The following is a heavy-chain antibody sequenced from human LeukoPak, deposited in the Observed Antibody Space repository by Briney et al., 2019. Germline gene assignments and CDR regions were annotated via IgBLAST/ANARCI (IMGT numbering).Heavy chain of an antibody. D-gene: IGHD3-10*01. V-gene: IGHV4-34*01. Sequence: SETLSLTCAVYGGSFSGYYWSWIRQPPGKGLEWIGEINHSGSTNYNPSLKSRVTISVDTSKNQFSLKLSSVTAADTAVYYCARADTGLWYFDLWGRGTLVTVSS. J-gene: IGHJ2*01. CDR3: ARADTGLWYFDL. CDR1: GGSFSGYY. CDR2: INHSGST.